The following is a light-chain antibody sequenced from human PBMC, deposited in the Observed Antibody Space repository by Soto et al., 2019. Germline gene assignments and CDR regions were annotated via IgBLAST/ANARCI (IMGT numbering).Light chain of an antibody. V-gene: IGLV4-60*02. CDR2: LEGRGSY. Sequence: QLVLTQSSSASASLGSSVKLTCTLSSGHSSYIIAWHQQRPGKAPRYLMKLEGRGSYNKGSGVPDRFSGSSSGADRYLTISNLQFEDEADYFCETWGSNYRVFGGGTKLTVL. J-gene: IGLJ2*01. CDR3: ETWGSNYRV. CDR1: SGHSSYI.